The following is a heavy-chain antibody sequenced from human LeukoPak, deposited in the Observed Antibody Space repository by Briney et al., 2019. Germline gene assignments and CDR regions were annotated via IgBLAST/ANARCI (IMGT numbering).Heavy chain of an antibody. D-gene: IGHD3-3*01. J-gene: IGHJ3*02. V-gene: IGHV4-30-2*01. Sequence: PSETLSLTCTVSGGSISSGGYYWSWIRQPPGKGLEWIGYIYHSGSTYYNPSLKSRVTISVDRSKNQFSLKLSSVTAADTAVYYCARETAGYDFWSGQIGAFDIWGQGTMVTVSS. CDR1: GGSISSGGYY. CDR2: IYHSGST. CDR3: ARETAGYDFWSGQIGAFDI.